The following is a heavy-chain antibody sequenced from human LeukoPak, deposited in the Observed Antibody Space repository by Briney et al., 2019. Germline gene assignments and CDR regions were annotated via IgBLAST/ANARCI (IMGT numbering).Heavy chain of an antibody. D-gene: IGHD3-10*01. CDR2: ISSSSSTI. Sequence: GGSLRLSCAASGFTLSSYSMNWVRQAPGKGLEWVSYISSSSSTIYYADSVKGRFTISRDNAKSSLYLQMNSLRAEDTAVYYCARDHGAPLDYWGQGTLVTVSS. J-gene: IGHJ4*02. CDR3: ARDHGAPLDY. CDR1: GFTLSSYS. V-gene: IGHV3-48*01.